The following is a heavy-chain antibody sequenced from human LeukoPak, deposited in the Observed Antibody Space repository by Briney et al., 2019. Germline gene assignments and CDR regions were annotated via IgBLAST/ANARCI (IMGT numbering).Heavy chain of an antibody. V-gene: IGHV3-48*03. D-gene: IGHD6-19*01. Sequence: GGSLRLSCAASGFTFSSYEMNWVRQAPGKGLEWVSYISSSGSTIYYADSVKGRFTISRDNDKNSLYLQMNSLRAEDTAVYYCARDGPGYSSGWYQYYYWGQGTLVTVSS. CDR3: ARDGPGYSSGWYQYYY. CDR1: GFTFSSYE. J-gene: IGHJ4*02. CDR2: ISSSGSTI.